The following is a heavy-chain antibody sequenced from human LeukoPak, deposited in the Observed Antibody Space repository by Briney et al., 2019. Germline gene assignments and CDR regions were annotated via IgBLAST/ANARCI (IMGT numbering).Heavy chain of an antibody. J-gene: IGHJ4*02. CDR1: GFTFSSYS. V-gene: IGHV3-21*01. D-gene: IGHD2-15*01. CDR3: ARDPRYCSGGSCYV. Sequence: GGSLRPSCAASGFTFSSYSMNWVRQAPGKGLEWVSSISSSSSYIYYADSVKGRFTISRDNAKSSLYLQVNSLRAEDTAVYYCARDPRYCSGGSCYVWGQGTLVTVSS. CDR2: ISSSSSYI.